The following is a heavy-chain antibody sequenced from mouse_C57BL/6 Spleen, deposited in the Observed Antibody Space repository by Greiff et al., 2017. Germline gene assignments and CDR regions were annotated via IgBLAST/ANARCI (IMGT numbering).Heavy chain of an antibody. CDR1: GFTFSDYY. J-gene: IGHJ3*01. CDR2: ISNGGGST. V-gene: IGHV5-12*01. D-gene: IGHD1-1*01. CDR3: ARGDYYGSSPAWFAY. Sequence: EVKLVESGGGLVQPGGSLKLSCAASGFTFSDYYMYWVRQTPEKRLEWVAYISNGGGSTYYPDTVKGRFTISRDNDKNTLYLQMSRLKSEDTAMYYCARGDYYGSSPAWFAYWGQGTLVTVSA.